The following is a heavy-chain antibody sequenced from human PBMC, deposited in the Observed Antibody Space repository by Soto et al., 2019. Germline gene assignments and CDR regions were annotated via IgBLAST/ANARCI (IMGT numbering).Heavy chain of an antibody. V-gene: IGHV3-23*01. CDR3: AKGQKWELPFDY. J-gene: IGHJ4*02. CDR2: FSGTTSST. Sequence: LRLSCAASGFIFSSYAMSWVRQAPGKGLEWVSAFSGTTSSTYYADSVKGRFTISRDNSKNTLYLQMNSLKAEDTAVYYCAKGQKWELPFDYWGQGALVTVSS. CDR1: GFIFSSYA. D-gene: IGHD1-26*01.